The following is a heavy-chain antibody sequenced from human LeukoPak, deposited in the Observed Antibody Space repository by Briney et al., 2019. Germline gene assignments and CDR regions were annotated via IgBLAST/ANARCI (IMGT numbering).Heavy chain of an antibody. CDR3: ARAGGGWFFDY. CDR2: ISGSGTTI. V-gene: IGHV3-48*02. CDR1: GFTFSSYS. J-gene: IGHJ4*02. Sequence: HGGSLRLSCAASGFTFSSYSMNWVRQAPGKGLECVSYISGSGTTIYYADSVKGRFTISSDNAKNSLYLQMNSLRDDDTAVYFCARAGGGWFFDYWGQGTLVTVSS. D-gene: IGHD6-19*01.